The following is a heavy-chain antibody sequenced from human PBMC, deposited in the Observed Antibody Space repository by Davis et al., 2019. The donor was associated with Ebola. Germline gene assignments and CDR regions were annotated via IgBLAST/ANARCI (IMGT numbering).Heavy chain of an antibody. CDR2: IIPIFGTA. V-gene: IGHV1-69*13. D-gene: IGHD1-14*01. CDR1: GGTFSSYA. CDR3: ARDVRGTTGPSEY. Sequence: AASVKVSCKASGGTFSSYAISWVRQAPGQGLEWMGGIIPIFGTANYAQKFQGRVTITADESTSTAYMELRSLGSDDTARYYCARDVRGTTGPSEYWGQGTLVTVSS. J-gene: IGHJ4*02.